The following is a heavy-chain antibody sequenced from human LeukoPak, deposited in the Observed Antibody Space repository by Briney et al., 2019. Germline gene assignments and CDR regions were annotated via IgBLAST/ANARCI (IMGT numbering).Heavy chain of an antibody. J-gene: IGHJ5*02. CDR3: AKRYYDSSGYSPPGT. Sequence: GGSLRLSCAASGFTFSSYAMNWVRQAPGKGLEWVSAISGSGGSTYYADSVKGRFTISRDNSKNTLYLQMNSLRAEDTAVYYCAKRYYDSSGYSPPGTWGQGTLVTVSS. CDR1: GFTFSSYA. D-gene: IGHD3-22*01. CDR2: ISGSGGST. V-gene: IGHV3-23*01.